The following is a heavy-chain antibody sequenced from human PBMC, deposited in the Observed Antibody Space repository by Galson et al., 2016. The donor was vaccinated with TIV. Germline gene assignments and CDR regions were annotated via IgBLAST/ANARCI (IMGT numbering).Heavy chain of an antibody. J-gene: IGHJ4*02. D-gene: IGHD6-19*01. V-gene: IGHV3-23*01. Sequence: SLRLSCAASSFTFSNYAMTWVRQAPGKGLEWVSTISDTGLSTYCADSVRGRFTISRDNSKSMLYLQMNSLRVEDTAVYYCAKDPSGWFEDYWGQGTLVTVAS. CDR3: AKDPSGWFEDY. CDR2: ISDTGLST. CDR1: SFTFSNYA.